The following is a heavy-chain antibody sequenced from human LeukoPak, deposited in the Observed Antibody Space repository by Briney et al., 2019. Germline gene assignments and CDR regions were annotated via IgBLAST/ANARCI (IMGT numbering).Heavy chain of an antibody. CDR1: GFTFSSYE. D-gene: IGHD4-17*01. CDR3: ARRRLGATVTTSGPYYYNGMDV. CDR2: ISSSGSTI. Sequence: PGGSLRLSCAASGFTFSSYEMNWVRQAPGKGLEWVSYISSSGSTIYYADSVKGRFTISRDNDKNSLYLQMNSLRAEDTAVYYCARRRLGATVTTSGPYYYNGMDVWGQGTTVTVSS. J-gene: IGHJ6*02. V-gene: IGHV3-48*03.